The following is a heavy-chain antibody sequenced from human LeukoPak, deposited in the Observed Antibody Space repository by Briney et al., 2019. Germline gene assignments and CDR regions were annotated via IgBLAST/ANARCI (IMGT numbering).Heavy chain of an antibody. Sequence: SETLSLTCAVSGGSISSSNWWSWVRQPPGKGLEWIGEIYHSGSTNYNPSLKSRVTISVDKSKNQFSLKLSSVTAADTAVYYCARGYSSSWAVRGAFDIWGQGTMVTVSS. D-gene: IGHD6-13*01. V-gene: IGHV4-4*02. CDR2: IYHSGST. CDR1: GGSISSSNW. CDR3: ARGYSSSWAVRGAFDI. J-gene: IGHJ3*02.